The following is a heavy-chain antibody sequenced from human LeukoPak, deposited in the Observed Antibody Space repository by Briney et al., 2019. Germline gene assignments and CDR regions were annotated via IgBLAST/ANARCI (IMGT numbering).Heavy chain of an antibody. D-gene: IGHD1-26*01. J-gene: IGHJ5*02. CDR1: GYTFTSYG. V-gene: IGHV1-18*01. CDR3: ARDHESIVGVTDWFDP. Sequence: ASVKVSCKASGYTFTSYGISWVRQAPGQGLEWMGWISAYNGNTNYAQKLQGRVTMTTDTSTSTAYMELRSLRSDDTAVYYCARDHESIVGVTDWFDPWGQGTLVTVSS. CDR2: ISAYNGNT.